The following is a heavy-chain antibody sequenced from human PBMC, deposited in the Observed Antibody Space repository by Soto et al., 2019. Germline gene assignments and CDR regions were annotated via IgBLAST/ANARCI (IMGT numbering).Heavy chain of an antibody. Sequence: SVKVSCKASGFTFTSSAMQWVRQARGQRLEWIGWIVVGSGNTNYAQKFQERVTITRDMSTSTAYMELSSLRSEDTAVYYCAAVLQATFLGGVAPMDVWGKGTTVTVSS. CDR1: GFTFTSSA. CDR2: IVVGSGNT. D-gene: IGHD3-16*01. J-gene: IGHJ6*03. V-gene: IGHV1-58*02. CDR3: AAVLQATFLGGVAPMDV.